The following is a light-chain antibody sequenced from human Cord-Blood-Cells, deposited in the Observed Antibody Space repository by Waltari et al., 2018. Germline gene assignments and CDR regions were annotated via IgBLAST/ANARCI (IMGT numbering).Light chain of an antibody. J-gene: IGKJ4*01. CDR3: MQGTHWPLT. Sequence: DVVITQSPLPLPVTLGQRASISPRSSQSLVNIDVNTYLNWFQQRPGKAPRRLIYKVSNRDSGVPDRFSGSGSGTDFTLKISRVEAEDVGVYYCMQGTHWPLTFGGGTKVEIK. CDR1: QSLVNIDVNTY. V-gene: IGKV2-30*01. CDR2: KVS.